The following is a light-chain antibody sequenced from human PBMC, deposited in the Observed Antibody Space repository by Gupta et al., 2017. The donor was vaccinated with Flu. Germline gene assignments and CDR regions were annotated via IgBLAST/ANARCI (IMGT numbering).Light chain of an antibody. V-gene: IGLV1-40*01. CDR3: QSFDRNLSAYV. CDR2: GNN. Sequence: QSVLTQPPSVSGAPGQRVPIPCTGSSSNIGANYDVHWYQHLPGAAPQLLIHGNNNRPSGVPDRFSASKSGTSASLVITGLQADDEADYYCQSFDRNLSAYVFGSGTSVTVL. CDR1: SSNIGANYD. J-gene: IGLJ1*01.